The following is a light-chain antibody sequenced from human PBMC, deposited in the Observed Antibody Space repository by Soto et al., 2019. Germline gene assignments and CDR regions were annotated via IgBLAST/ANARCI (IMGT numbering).Light chain of an antibody. CDR2: LNSDCSH. Sequence: QLVLTQSPSASASLGASVKLTCTLSSGHSSYAIAWHQQQPEKGPRYLMKLNSDCSHSKGDGIPDRFSGSSSGAERYLPIAGLQSEDEADYYCQTGGTGVVFGGGTKLTVL. CDR3: QTGGTGVV. J-gene: IGLJ2*01. V-gene: IGLV4-69*01. CDR1: SGHSSYA.